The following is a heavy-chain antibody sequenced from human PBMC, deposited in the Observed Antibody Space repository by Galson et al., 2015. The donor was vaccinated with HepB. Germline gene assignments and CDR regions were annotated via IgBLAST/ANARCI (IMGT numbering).Heavy chain of an antibody. V-gene: IGHV3-66*01. J-gene: IGHJ4*02. CDR3: ARGGATYYDSTSHYFDY. CDR2: IYSGGST. CDR1: GFTVSSNY. Sequence: SLRLSCAASGFTVSSNYMSWVRQAPGKGLEWVSVIYSGGSTYYADSVKGRFTISRDNSKNTLYLQMNSLRAEDTAVYYCARGGATYYDSTSHYFDYWGQGTLVTVSS. D-gene: IGHD3-22*01.